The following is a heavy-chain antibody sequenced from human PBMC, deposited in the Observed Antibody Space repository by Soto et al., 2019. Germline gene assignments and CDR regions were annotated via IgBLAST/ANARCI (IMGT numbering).Heavy chain of an antibody. CDR3: AGDIEYDFWSCPVPRGDTDV. D-gene: IGHD3-3*01. J-gene: IGHJ6*02. V-gene: IGHV1-2*02. CDR1: GSTFTGYY. CDR2: INTTSGGA. Sequence: QVQLVQSGAEVKKPGASVKVSCKASGSTFTGYYIHWVRRAPGQGLEWMGWINTTSGGANYALKCQGRVSMTRDTTISTAYMELNRLTSDDPAVYYYAGDIEYDFWSCPVPRGDTDVWGQGTTVTVSS.